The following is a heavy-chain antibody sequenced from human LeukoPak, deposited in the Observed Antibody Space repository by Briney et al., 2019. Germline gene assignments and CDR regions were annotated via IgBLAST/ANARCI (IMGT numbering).Heavy chain of an antibody. V-gene: IGHV3-30*02. J-gene: IGHJ4*02. D-gene: IGHD2-15*01. CDR1: GFTFSSYG. CDR3: AKDLKIGSYFDY. Sequence: GGSLRLSCAASGFTFSSYGIHWVRQAPGKGLEWVAFIRYDGSNKYYADSVKGRFTISRDNSKNTLYLQMNSLRAEDTAVYYCAKDLKIGSYFDYWGQGTLVTVSS. CDR2: IRYDGSNK.